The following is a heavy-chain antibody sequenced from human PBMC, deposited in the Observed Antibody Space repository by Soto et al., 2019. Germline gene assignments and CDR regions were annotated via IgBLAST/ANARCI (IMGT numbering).Heavy chain of an antibody. D-gene: IGHD4-17*01. J-gene: IGHJ4*02. CDR2: ISSSSSYI. CDR3: ARKVPRAATVTSDY. Sequence: GGSLRLSCAASGFTFSSYSMNWVRQAPGKGLEWVSSISSSSSYIYYADSVKGRFTISRDNAKNSLYLQMNSLRAEDTAVYYCARKVPRAATVTSDYWGQGTLVTVSS. CDR1: GFTFSSYS. V-gene: IGHV3-21*01.